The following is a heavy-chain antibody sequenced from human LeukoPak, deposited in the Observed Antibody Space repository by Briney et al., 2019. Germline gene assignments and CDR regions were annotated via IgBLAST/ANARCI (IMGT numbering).Heavy chain of an antibody. CDR3: ARLGMIQAYSTEDY. CDR1: GFSVSRNY. Sequence: PGGSLRLSCAASGFSVSRNYMSWVRQAPGRGLEWVSVIYSGGDAYYADSVKGRFTISRDNSKSTLYLQMNSLRAEDTAVYYCARLGMIQAYSTEDYWGQGTLVTVSS. J-gene: IGHJ4*02. D-gene: IGHD6-13*01. CDR2: IYSGGDA. V-gene: IGHV3-53*01.